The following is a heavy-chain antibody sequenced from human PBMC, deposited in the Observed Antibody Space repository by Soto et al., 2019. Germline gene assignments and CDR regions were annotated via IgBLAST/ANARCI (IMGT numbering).Heavy chain of an antibody. V-gene: IGHV4-30-4*01. J-gene: IGHJ5*02. Sequence: ASETLSLTCTVSGGSICSGDYYWSWIRQPPGKGLEWIGYIYYSGSTYYNPSLKSRVTISVDTSKNQFSLKLSSVTAADTAVYYCARGNDYGDNNWFDPWGQGTLVTVSS. CDR1: GGSICSGDYY. CDR3: ARGNDYGDNNWFDP. CDR2: IYYSGST. D-gene: IGHD4-17*01.